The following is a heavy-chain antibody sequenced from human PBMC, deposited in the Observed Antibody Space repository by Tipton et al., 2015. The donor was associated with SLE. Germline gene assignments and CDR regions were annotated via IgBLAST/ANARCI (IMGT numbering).Heavy chain of an antibody. CDR2: IDHTGSS. Sequence: TLSLTCTVSGGSISSYYWSWIRQPPGKGLEWIGEIDHTGSSNYNPALKSRVTISVGTSKNQFSLRQTSVTAADTAVYYCARGILEPGDYWGQGTLVTVSS. V-gene: IGHV4-34*01. D-gene: IGHD1-1*01. CDR3: ARGILEPGDY. CDR1: GGSISSYY. J-gene: IGHJ4*02.